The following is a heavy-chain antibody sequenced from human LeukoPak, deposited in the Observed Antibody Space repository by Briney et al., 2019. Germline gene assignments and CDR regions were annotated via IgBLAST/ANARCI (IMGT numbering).Heavy chain of an antibody. J-gene: IGHJ4*02. CDR1: GFTFSSHW. V-gene: IGHV3-74*03. CDR3: ARDRPDGRTSFDY. Sequence: GGSLRLSCAASGFTFSSHWMHWVRQVLGKGLVWVSRINGDGRRITYADSVKGRFTISRDNAKNTLFLQMDSLRAEDTALYYCARDRPDGRTSFDYWGLGTLVTVPS. D-gene: IGHD1-14*01. CDR2: INGDGRRI.